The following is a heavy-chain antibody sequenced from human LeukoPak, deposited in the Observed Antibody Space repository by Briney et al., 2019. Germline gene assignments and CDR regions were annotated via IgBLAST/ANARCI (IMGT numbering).Heavy chain of an antibody. CDR3: ASSIAARPDYYFDY. V-gene: IGHV4-59*01. D-gene: IGHD6-6*01. Sequence: SETLSLTRTVSGGSISSYYWSWIRQPPGKGLEWIGYIYYSGSTNYNPSLKSRVTISVDTSKNQFSLKLSSVTAADTAVYYCASSIAARPDYYFDYWGQGTLVTVSS. J-gene: IGHJ4*02. CDR2: IYYSGST. CDR1: GGSISSYY.